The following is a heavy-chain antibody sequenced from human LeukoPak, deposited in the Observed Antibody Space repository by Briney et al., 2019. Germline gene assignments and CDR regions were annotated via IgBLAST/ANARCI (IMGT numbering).Heavy chain of an antibody. CDR1: GGSISSYY. CDR2: LYYTGTT. Sequence: SETLSLTCTVSGGSISSYYWSWIRQPAGKGLEWIGTLYYTGTTYYNPSLKSRVTISVDTSKNQFSLKLRSVTAADTAVYYCARDSDGDSPFFDYWGQGTLVTVSS. D-gene: IGHD4-17*01. J-gene: IGHJ4*02. V-gene: IGHV4-59*01. CDR3: ARDSDGDSPFFDY.